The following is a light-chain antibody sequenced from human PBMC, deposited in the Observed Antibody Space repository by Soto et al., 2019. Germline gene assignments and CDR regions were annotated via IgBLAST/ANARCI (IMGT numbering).Light chain of an antibody. Sequence: EIVVTQSPGTLSLSPGERATLSCRASQSISTTYLAWYQQRPVQAPRLLIYGTSSRATGIPHRFSGSGSATDFTLTINRLEPEDFAVYYCQQYGSSPYSFGQGTKLEIK. CDR3: QQYGSSPYS. J-gene: IGKJ2*01. CDR1: QSISTTY. CDR2: GTS. V-gene: IGKV3-20*01.